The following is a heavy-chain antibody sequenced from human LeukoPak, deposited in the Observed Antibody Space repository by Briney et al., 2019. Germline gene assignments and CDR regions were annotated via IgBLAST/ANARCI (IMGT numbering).Heavy chain of an antibody. CDR1: GDSISNYY. D-gene: IGHD2-15*01. J-gene: IGHJ5*02. V-gene: IGHV4-59*01. CDR3: VRDYLCSGGSCYNNWFGP. CDR2: IYNSGST. Sequence: SETLSLTCTVSGDSISNYYWNWIRQPPGQGLEWIAYIYNSGSTYYNPSLKSRVTISVDTSKNQFSLKLSSVTAADTAVYYCVRDYLCSGGSCYNNWFGPWGQGTLVTVSS.